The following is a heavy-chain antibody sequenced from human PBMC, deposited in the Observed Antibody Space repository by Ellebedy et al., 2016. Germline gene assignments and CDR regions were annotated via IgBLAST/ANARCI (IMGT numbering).Heavy chain of an antibody. Sequence: SETLSLTCTVSGGSISSYYWSWIRQPPGKGLEWIGYIYYSGSTNYNPSLKSRVTISVDTSKNQFSLKLSSVTAADTAVYYCARTRLHPERNGKQNWFDPWGQGTLVTVSS. D-gene: IGHD4-11*01. J-gene: IGHJ5*02. CDR1: GGSISSYY. CDR2: IYYSGST. CDR3: ARTRLHPERNGKQNWFDP. V-gene: IGHV4-59*01.